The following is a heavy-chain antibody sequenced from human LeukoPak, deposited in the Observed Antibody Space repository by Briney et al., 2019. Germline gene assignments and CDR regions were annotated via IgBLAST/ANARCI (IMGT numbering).Heavy chain of an antibody. D-gene: IGHD6-6*01. Sequence: GESLRLSCVASGFTFSSYWMHWVRQAPGKGLVWVSRINNDGSNTIYADSVKGRFTVSRDNAKNTLYLQMNSLRVEDTAVYYCARDRPHNWFDPWGQGTLVTVSS. V-gene: IGHV3-74*01. J-gene: IGHJ5*02. CDR3: ARDRPHNWFDP. CDR1: GFTFSSYW. CDR2: INNDGSNT.